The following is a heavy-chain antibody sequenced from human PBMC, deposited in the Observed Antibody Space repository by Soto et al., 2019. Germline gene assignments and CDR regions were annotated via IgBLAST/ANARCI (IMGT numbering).Heavy chain of an antibody. V-gene: IGHV4-31*03. CDR1: GGSVRRGNYY. J-gene: IGHJ3*01. D-gene: IGHD3-10*01. Sequence: PSETLSLTCTVSGGSVRRGNYYWTWIRQFPGKGLEWIGYISNSGRTHYNPSLMSRITILVDTPKKQFFLELRSVTAADTAVYYCARVIVGRFYCSGGYYNAGGHAFDLWGQGTMVTVPS. CDR3: ARVIVGRFYCSGGYYNAGGHAFDL. CDR2: ISNSGRT.